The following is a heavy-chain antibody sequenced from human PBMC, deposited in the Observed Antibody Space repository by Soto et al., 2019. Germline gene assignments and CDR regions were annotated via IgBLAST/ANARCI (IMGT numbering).Heavy chain of an antibody. CDR1: GFTFSSYA. Sequence: EVSLRLSCAASGFTFSSYAMNWVRQAPGKGRERFLAVSANCRKTYYADAVKGRLTVAMDKSKYALFLHLDSQRVGNTAIYYCAKVLSSLGWLALGAPFDLWAAGTLDTVS. CDR3: AKVLSSLGWLALGAPFDL. D-gene: IGHD3-22*01. J-gene: IGHJ4*02. V-gene: IGHV3-23*01. CDR2: VSANCRKT.